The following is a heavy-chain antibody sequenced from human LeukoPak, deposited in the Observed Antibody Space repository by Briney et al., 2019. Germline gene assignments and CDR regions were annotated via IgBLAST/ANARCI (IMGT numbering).Heavy chain of an antibody. V-gene: IGHV4-59*08. D-gene: IGHD5-18*01. CDR3: ARGAYSYRFDY. Sequence: SETLSLTCTDSGASISSYYWSWIRQPPGKGLEWIGDIFNSGNTNYNPSLKSRVTISVDTSKNQFSLKLTSVTAADTAVYYCARGAYSYRFDYWGPGTLVTVSS. CDR1: GASISSYY. CDR2: IFNSGNT. J-gene: IGHJ4*02.